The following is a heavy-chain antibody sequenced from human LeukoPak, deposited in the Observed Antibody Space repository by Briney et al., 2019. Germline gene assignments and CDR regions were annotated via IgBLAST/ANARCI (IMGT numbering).Heavy chain of an antibody. Sequence: GASVKVSCKASGYTFTRYDINGVRQATGQGLEWMGWMNPNSGNTGYAQKFQGRVTITRNPSISTAYMELSSLRSEDTAVYYCASPIAVTTAFDYWGQGTLVTVSS. D-gene: IGHD4-17*01. CDR1: GYTFTRYD. J-gene: IGHJ4*02. CDR3: ASPIAVTTAFDY. CDR2: MNPNSGNT. V-gene: IGHV1-8*03.